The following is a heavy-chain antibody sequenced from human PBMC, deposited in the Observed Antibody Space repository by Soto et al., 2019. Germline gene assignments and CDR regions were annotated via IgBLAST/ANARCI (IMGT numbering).Heavy chain of an antibody. V-gene: IGHV2-26*01. CDR1: GFSLSSARMG. CDR2: ILSNDDK. CDR3: ARIRGIYGEYNYQFDD. Sequence: QVTLKESGPVLVKPTETLTLTCTVSGFSLSSARMGVSWVRQPPGKALEWLAHILSNDDKSYNTSLKSILTISKDTSKRQVVLTMTNLDPVDTATYFCARIRGIYGEYNYQFDDWGQGTLVTVSS. J-gene: IGHJ4*02. D-gene: IGHD4-17*01.